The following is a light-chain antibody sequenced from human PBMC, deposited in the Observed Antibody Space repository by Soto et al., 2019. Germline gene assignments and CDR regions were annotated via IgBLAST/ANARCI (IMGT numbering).Light chain of an antibody. V-gene: IGKV1-9*01. J-gene: IGKJ3*01. CDR1: QGISSY. CDR3: QQLNSYPFT. Sequence: IQLTQSPSSLSASVGDRVTITCRASQGISSYLAWYQQKPGKAPKLLIYAASTLQSGVPSRFSGRGSGTDFTLTISRLQPADFATYYCQQLNSYPFTFGPGTQVHIK. CDR2: AAS.